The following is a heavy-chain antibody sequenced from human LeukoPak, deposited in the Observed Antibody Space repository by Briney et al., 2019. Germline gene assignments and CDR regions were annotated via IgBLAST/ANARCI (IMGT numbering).Heavy chain of an antibody. D-gene: IGHD4-11*01. J-gene: IGHJ5*02. CDR3: AKAGSNYPNNWFDP. CDR1: GFTFSSYW. CDR2: ISGSGGST. Sequence: GGSLRLSCAASGFTFSSYWMSWVRQAPGKGLEWVSGISGSGGSTFYADSVKGRFTISRDNSKNTLYLQMNSLRAEDTAIYYCAKAGSNYPNNWFDPWGQGTLVTVSS. V-gene: IGHV3-23*01.